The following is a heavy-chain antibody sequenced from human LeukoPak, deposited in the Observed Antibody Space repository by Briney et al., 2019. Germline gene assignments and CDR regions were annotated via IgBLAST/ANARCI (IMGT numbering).Heavy chain of an antibody. J-gene: IGHJ5*02. CDR1: GGSISSSNW. V-gene: IGHV4-4*02. CDR2: IYHSGST. Sequence: SETLSLTCAVSGGSISSSNWWSWVRQPPGKGLEWIGEIYHSGSTNYNPSLKSRVTISVDKSKNQFSLKLSSVTAADTAVYYCARDLGIAAAGEGWFDPWGREPWSPSPQ. D-gene: IGHD6-13*01. CDR3: ARDLGIAAAGEGWFDP.